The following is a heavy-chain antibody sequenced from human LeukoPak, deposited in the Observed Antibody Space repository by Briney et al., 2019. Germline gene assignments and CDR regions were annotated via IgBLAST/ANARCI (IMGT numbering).Heavy chain of an antibody. CDR2: ISSSGGTI. CDR3: ARDEGNLAYSNYGFDY. CDR1: GFTLSDYY. D-gene: IGHD4-11*01. Sequence: SLRLSCAASGFTLSDYYMSRSGQAPGPGLQECSYISSSGGTIYYADSVEGRFTISRDNAKNSLSLQMNSLRAEDTAVYYCARDEGNLAYSNYGFDYWGQGTLVTVSS. J-gene: IGHJ4*02. V-gene: IGHV3-11*01.